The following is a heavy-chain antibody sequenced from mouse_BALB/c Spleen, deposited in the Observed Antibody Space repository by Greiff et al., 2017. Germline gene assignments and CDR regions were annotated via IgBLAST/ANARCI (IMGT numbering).Heavy chain of an antibody. V-gene: IGHV1-15*01. CDR2: IDPETGGT. CDR3: TRWPDYYGSSYDFDY. D-gene: IGHD1-1*01. CDR1: GSTFTDYE. J-gene: IGHJ2*01. Sequence: VQLQQSGAELVRPGASVTLSCKASGSTFTDYEMHWVKQTPVHGLEWIGAIDPETGGTAYNQKFKGKATLTADKSSSTAYMELRSLTSEDSAVYYCTRWPDYYGSSYDFDYWGQGTTLTVSS.